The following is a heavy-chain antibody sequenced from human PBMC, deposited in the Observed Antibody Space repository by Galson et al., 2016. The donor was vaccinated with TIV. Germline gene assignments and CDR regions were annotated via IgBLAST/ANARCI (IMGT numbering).Heavy chain of an antibody. CDR2: TYYTSKWNT. CDR3: SRGNWIYGMGGAMDV. J-gene: IGHJ6*02. D-gene: IGHD1-7*01. Sequence: CAISGDSVSGSTAAWNWVRQSPSRGLEWLGRTYYTSKWNTDYAVSVRGRIIIRPDTSMNQVSLQLSSVIPDDTAVYYWSRGNWIYGMGGAMDVWGRGTTVTVSS. CDR1: GDSVSGSTAA. V-gene: IGHV6-1*01.